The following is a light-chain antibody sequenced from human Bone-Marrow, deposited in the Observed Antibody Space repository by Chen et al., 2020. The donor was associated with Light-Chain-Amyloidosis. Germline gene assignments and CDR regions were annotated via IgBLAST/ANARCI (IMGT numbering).Light chain of an antibody. J-gene: IGLJ2*01. CDR2: RGT. V-gene: IGLV3-25*03. Sequence: SYELTQPPSVSVSPGQTARITCSGDDLPTKYAYWYQHKPGQAPVLVIHRGTERPSGISERFSGSSSGTTATLTISGVQAEDEADYHCQSADSSGTYEVIFGGGTKLTVL. CDR3: QSADSSGTYEVI. CDR1: DLPTKY.